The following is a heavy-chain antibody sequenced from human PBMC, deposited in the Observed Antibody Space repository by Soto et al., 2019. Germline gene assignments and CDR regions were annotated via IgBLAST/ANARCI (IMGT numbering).Heavy chain of an antibody. V-gene: IGHV1-46*02. CDR3: ARGPEDSDVPRWDY. D-gene: IGHD1-26*01. CDR1: GYNFNQYY. Sequence: QVQLMQSGAEVRKPGASVRLSCETSGYNFNQYYIHWVRQAPGQGLEWMGIINLRGGTTEYAHKFRGRVTVTGDTSTKTAYMELGSLRSEDTAMYFCARGPEDSDVPRWDYWGQGTLVTVSS. CDR2: INLRGGTT. J-gene: IGHJ4*02.